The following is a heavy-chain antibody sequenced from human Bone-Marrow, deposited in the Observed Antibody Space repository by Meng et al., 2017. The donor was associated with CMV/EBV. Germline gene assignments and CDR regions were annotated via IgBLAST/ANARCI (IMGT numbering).Heavy chain of an antibody. J-gene: IGHJ6*02. CDR3: ARSYEDIVVVPAADTAPRYYYYGMDV. CDR1: GGSISSSNW. Sequence: SETLSLTCAVSGGSISSSNWWSWVRQPPGKGLEWIGEIYHSGSTNYNPSLKSRVTISVDTSKNQFSLKLSSVTAADTAVYYCARSYEDIVVVPAADTAPRYYYYGMDVWGQGTTVTVSS. V-gene: IGHV4-4*02. CDR2: IYHSGST. D-gene: IGHD2-2*01.